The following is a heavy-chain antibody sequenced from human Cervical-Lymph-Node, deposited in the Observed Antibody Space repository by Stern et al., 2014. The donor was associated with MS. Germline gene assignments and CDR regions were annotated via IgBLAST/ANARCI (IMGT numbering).Heavy chain of an antibody. CDR3: VRGTRGTYRHISGLRDIWFDP. Sequence: QVTLKESGPVLVKPTETLTLTCTVSGFSLSDARVGVSWIRQPPGKALEWLAHLFWDDEKSYSTSLKSRLTISKDTSKSQVVLTVTNMDPVDTATYYCVRGTRGTYRHISGLRDIWFDPWGQGALVTVSS. CDR1: GFSLSDARVG. J-gene: IGHJ5*02. V-gene: IGHV2-26*01. D-gene: IGHD3-16*02. CDR2: LFWDDEK.